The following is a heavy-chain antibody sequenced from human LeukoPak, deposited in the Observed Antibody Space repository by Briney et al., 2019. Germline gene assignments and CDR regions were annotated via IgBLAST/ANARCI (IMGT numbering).Heavy chain of an antibody. J-gene: IGHJ4*02. CDR3: ARWAPDYYFDY. CDR1: GFTFSSYG. CDR2: IRYDGSNK. V-gene: IGHV3-30*02. D-gene: IGHD1-26*01. Sequence: GGSLRLSCAASGFTFSSYGMSWVRQAPGKGLEWVAFIRYDGSNKYYADSVKGRFTISRDNSKNTLYLQMNSLRAEDTAVYYCARWAPDYYFDYWGQGTLVTVSS.